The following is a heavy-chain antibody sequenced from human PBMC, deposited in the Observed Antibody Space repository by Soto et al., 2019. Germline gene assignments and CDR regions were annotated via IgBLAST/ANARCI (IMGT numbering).Heavy chain of an antibody. CDR2: IYYSGST. V-gene: IGHV4-59*12. CDR1: GGSISSYY. D-gene: IGHD6-6*01. J-gene: IGHJ6*03. Sequence: SETLSLTCTVSGGSISSYYWSWIRQPPGKGLEWIGYIYYSGSTNYNPSLKSRVTISVDTSKNQFSLKLSSVTAADTAVYYCARGGISIAARLYYYYMDVWGKGTMVTVSS. CDR3: ARGGISIAARLYYYYMDV.